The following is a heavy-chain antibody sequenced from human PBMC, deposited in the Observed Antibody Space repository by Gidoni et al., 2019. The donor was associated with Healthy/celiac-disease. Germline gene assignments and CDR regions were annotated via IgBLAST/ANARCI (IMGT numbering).Heavy chain of an antibody. CDR1: GGSFSGYY. J-gene: IGHJ4*02. CDR2: INHSGST. CDR3: ARASGYSSSWYLYYFDY. D-gene: IGHD6-13*01. Sequence: QVQLQQWGAGLLKPSETLSLTCAVYGGSFSGYYWSWIRQPPGKGLEWIGEINHSGSTNYNPSLKSRVTISVDTSKNQFSLKLSSVTAADTAVYYCARASGYSSSWYLYYFDYWGQGTLVTVSS. V-gene: IGHV4-34*01.